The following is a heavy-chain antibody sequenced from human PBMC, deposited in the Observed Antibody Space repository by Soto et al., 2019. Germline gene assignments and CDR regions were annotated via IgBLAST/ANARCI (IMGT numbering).Heavy chain of an antibody. J-gene: IGHJ4*02. V-gene: IGHV2-5*02. D-gene: IGHD1-26*01. CDR1: GFSLTTDRVG. CDR3: AHAYGGRSLY. CDR2: IYWDDSK. Sequence: QITLKESGPTLVKPTQTLTLTCTFSGFSLTTDRVGVGWIRQPPGEALEWLAVIYWDDSKTYRPSLESRLTITKDTSKNQVALTMTTMDSLDTATYYCAHAYGGRSLYGGQGTLVTVSS.